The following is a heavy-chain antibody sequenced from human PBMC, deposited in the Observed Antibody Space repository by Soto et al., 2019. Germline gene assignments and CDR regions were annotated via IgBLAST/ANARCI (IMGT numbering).Heavy chain of an antibody. CDR3: ARSNYYDSSAKSQPFDY. CDR2: IIPIFGTA. J-gene: IGHJ4*02. Sequence: QVQLVQSGAEVKKPGSSVKVSCKASGGTFSSYAISWVRQAPGQGLEWMGGIIPIFGTANYAQKFQGRVTITADESTSTAYMELSSLRSEDTDVYYCARSNYYDSSAKSQPFDYWGQRTLVTVSS. D-gene: IGHD3-22*01. CDR1: GGTFSSYA. V-gene: IGHV1-69*01.